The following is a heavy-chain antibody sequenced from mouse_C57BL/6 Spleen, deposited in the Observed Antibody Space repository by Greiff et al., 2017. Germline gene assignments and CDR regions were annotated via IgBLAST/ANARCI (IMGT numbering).Heavy chain of an antibody. D-gene: IGHD1-1*01. J-gene: IGHJ4*01. V-gene: IGHV14-2*01. Sequence: EVQLVESGAELVKPGASVKLSCTASGFNIKDYYMHWVKQRTEQGLEWIGRIDPEDGETKYAPKFQGKATITADTSSNTAYLQLSSLTSEDTAVYYCADYYGSSYDYAMDYWGQGTSVTVSS. CDR3: ADYYGSSYDYAMDY. CDR1: GFNIKDYY. CDR2: IDPEDGET.